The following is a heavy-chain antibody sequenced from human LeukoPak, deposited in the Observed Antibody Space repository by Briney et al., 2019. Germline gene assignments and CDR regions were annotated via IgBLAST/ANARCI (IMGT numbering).Heavy chain of an antibody. CDR1: GFTFSDYW. D-gene: IGHD3-22*01. J-gene: IGHJ1*01. CDR2: INSDGSST. CDR3: ARYDYYDSSGYKIAEYFQH. Sequence: GGSLRLSCAASGFTFSDYWIHWVRQAPGKGLVWVSRINSDGSSTSYADSVKGRFTISRDNAKNTLYLQMNSLRAEDTAVYYCARYDYYDSSGYKIAEYFQHWGQGTLVTVSS. V-gene: IGHV3-74*01.